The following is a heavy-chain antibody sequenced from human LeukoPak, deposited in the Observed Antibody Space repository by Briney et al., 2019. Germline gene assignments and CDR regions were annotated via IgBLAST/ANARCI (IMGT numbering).Heavy chain of an antibody. CDR3: AEGXGXGXDHAFDI. J-gene: IGHJ3*02. CDR1: GCTFSSYA. Sequence: GGSLRLSCAASGCTFSSYAMSWVRQAPGKGLEWVSGISGSGYSTYYADSAKGRFTISRTNFKNTLYLQMNSLRAEDTAIYYCAEGXGXGXDHAFDIWGQGTMVTVSS. V-gene: IGHV3-23*01. CDR2: ISGSGYST.